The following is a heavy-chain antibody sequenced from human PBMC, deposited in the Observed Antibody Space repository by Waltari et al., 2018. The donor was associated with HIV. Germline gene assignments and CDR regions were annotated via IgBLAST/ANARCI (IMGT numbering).Heavy chain of an antibody. CDR3: ARGATDVDAFDF. CDR2: ISSGSTYI. V-gene: IGHV3-21*06. J-gene: IGHJ3*01. CDR1: GFTFSSYS. Sequence: EVQLVESGGGLVKPGGSLRLSCAASGFTFSSYSMNWVRQAHRKGLEWVAFISSGSTYIYYANSVKVRFTISRDNGKNSLHLQMKGLRAEDTAVYYCARGATDVDAFDFWGQGTMVTVSS.